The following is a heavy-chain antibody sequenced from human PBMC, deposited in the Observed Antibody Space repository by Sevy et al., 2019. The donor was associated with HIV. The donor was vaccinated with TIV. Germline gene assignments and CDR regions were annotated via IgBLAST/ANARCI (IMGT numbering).Heavy chain of an antibody. CDR2: IWYDGSNK. J-gene: IGHJ3*02. V-gene: IGHV3-33*01. D-gene: IGHD6-19*01. CDR1: GFTFSSYG. Sequence: GGSLRLSCAASGFTFSSYGMHWVRQAPGKGLEWVAVIWYDGSNKYYADSVKGRFTISRDNSKNTLYLQMNSLRAEDTAVYYCAREGYSSGWHDAFDIWGQGTMVTVSS. CDR3: AREGYSSGWHDAFDI.